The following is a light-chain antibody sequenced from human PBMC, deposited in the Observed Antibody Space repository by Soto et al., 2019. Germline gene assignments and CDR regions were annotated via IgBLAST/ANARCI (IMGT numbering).Light chain of an antibody. Sequence: QYVLTQPPSVSAAPGQNVTIYCSGTSSTIGNNFVSWYQHLPGTAPKILIYDNVKRPSGIPDRFSGFKSGASATLGITGLQTGDEADYYCGSWDTSLSLCYVVGTGTKVTVL. CDR2: DNV. V-gene: IGLV1-51*01. J-gene: IGLJ1*01. CDR3: GSWDTSLSLCYV. CDR1: SSTIGNNF.